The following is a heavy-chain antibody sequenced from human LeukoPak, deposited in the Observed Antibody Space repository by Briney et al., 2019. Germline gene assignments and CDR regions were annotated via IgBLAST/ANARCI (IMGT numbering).Heavy chain of an antibody. D-gene: IGHD1-26*01. Sequence: GASVKVSCKASGYTFTGYYMHWVRQAPGQGLEWMGWINPNSGGTNYAQKFQGRVTMTTDTSTSTAYMELRSLRSDDTAVYYCAREVRDSGSLVAFDIWGQGTMVTVSS. V-gene: IGHV1-2*02. CDR3: AREVRDSGSLVAFDI. J-gene: IGHJ3*02. CDR2: INPNSGGT. CDR1: GYTFTGYY.